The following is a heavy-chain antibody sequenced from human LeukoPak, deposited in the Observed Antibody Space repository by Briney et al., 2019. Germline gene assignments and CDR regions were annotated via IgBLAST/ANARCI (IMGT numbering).Heavy chain of an antibody. D-gene: IGHD1-20*01. CDR1: GYTFTSYG. CDR3: ARAPPITASRHNYYYYGMDV. CDR2: ISAYNGNT. J-gene: IGHJ6*02. V-gene: IGHV1-18*01. Sequence: ASVKVSCKASGYTFTSYGITWVRQAPGQGLEWMGWISAYNGNTNYAQKLQGRVTMTTDTSTSTAYMELRSLRSDDTAVYYCARAPPITASRHNYYYYGMDVWGQGTTVTVSS.